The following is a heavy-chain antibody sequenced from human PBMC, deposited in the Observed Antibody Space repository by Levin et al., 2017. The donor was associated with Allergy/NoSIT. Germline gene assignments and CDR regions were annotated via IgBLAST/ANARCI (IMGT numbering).Heavy chain of an antibody. J-gene: IGHJ4*02. CDR1: GFTFSSYG. CDR3: AKDRDRIAEQPDY. V-gene: IGHV3-30*18. CDR2: ISYDGSNK. Sequence: GGSLRLSCAASGFTFSSYGMHWVRQTPGKGLEWVAVISYDGSNKYYADSVKGRFTISRDNSKNTLYLQMNSLRAEDTAVYYCAKDRDRIAEQPDYWGQGTLVTVSS. D-gene: IGHD6-13*01.